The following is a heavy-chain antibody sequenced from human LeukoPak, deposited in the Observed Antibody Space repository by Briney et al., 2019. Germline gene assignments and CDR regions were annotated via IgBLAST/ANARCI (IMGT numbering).Heavy chain of an antibody. V-gene: IGHV1-18*01. CDR2: ISAYNGNT. D-gene: IGHD3-9*01. CDR1: GYPFTSYG. CDR3: QKTAYEILTGYFY. J-gene: IGHJ4*02. Sequence: EASVKVSCKASGYPFTSYGISWVRQAPGQGLEWMGWISAYNGNTNYAQKLQGRVTMTTDTSTSTAYMELRSLRSDDTVFFFKQKTAYEILTGYFYWGQGTLVTVSS.